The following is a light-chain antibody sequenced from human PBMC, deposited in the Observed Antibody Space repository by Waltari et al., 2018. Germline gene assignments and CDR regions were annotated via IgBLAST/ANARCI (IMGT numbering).Light chain of an antibody. V-gene: IGKV3-20*01. CDR1: QSVSMA. CDR2: GAS. CDR3: QHYVRLPVT. J-gene: IGKJ1*01. Sequence: EIVLTQSPGTLSLSPGERVTLSCRASQSVSMALAWYQQKPGQAPRLLIYGASSRATGIPDRFSGSGSGTDFSLTISRLEPEDFAVYYCQHYVRLPVTFGQGTKVEIK.